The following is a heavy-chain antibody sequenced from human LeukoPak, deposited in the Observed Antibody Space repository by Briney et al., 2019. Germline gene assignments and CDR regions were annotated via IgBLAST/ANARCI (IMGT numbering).Heavy chain of an antibody. CDR2: IIPIFGTA. D-gene: IGHD1-1*01. V-gene: IGHV1-69*06. Sequence: ASVKVSCTASGYTLTGYYMHWVRQAPGQGLEWMGGIIPIFGTANYAQKFQGRVTITADKSTSTAYMELSSLRSEDTAVYYCASMGSTTFDYWGQGTLVTVSS. J-gene: IGHJ4*02. CDR1: GYTLTGYY. CDR3: ASMGSTTFDY.